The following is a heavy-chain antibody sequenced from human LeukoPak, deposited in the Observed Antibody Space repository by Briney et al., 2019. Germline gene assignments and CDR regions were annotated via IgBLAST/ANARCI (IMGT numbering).Heavy chain of an antibody. Sequence: GASVKVSCKPSVYAFTIYDINWVRQATGQGLEWMVWMNHNSGNTGYAQKFKGTVTITRNTSITTAYMELSSLRSEDTAVYYCAREGPYSSSPGDFDLWGRGTLVTVSS. CDR3: AREGPYSSSPGDFDL. J-gene: IGHJ2*01. CDR1: VYAFTIYD. V-gene: IGHV1-8*03. CDR2: MNHNSGNT. D-gene: IGHD6-13*01.